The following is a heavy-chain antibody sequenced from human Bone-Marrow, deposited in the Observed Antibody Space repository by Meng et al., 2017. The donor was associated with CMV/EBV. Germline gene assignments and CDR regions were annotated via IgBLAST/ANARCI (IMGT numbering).Heavy chain of an antibody. V-gene: IGHV3-20*04. Sequence: GESLKISCAASGFTFDDYGTSWVRQAPGKGLEWVSGINWNGGSTGYADSVKGRFTISRDNAKNSLYLQMNSLRAEDTALYYCARDSPRELAFDYWGQGTLVTVSS. CDR2: INWNGGST. CDR1: GFTFDDYG. J-gene: IGHJ4*02. D-gene: IGHD1-26*01. CDR3: ARDSPRELAFDY.